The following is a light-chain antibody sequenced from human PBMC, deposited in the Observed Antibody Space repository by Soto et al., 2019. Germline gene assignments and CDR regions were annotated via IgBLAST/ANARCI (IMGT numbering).Light chain of an antibody. CDR2: AVS. V-gene: IGKV1-39*01. CDR3: QQSYCTLLFP. Sequence: DVQMTRSPSSLSASVGDRVTITCRGSQSISSYLNWDQQKRGKARNLLIYAVSSLQSGVPSRFSESRSGRDFSLTIRSLQAEDFGTDDCQQSYCTLLFPFGAGTKVHIK. CDR1: QSISSY. J-gene: IGKJ3*01.